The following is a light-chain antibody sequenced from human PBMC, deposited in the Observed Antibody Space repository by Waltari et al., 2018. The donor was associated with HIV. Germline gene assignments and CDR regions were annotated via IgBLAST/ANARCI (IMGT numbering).Light chain of an antibody. CDR1: SSDVGGYYF. CDR3: SSFTSINTVV. J-gene: IGLJ3*02. CDR2: EVS. V-gene: IGLV2-14*01. Sequence: QSALTQPASVSGSPGQSITISCTGTSSDVGGYYFVSWYQQHPAKAPKLMIYEVSNRPSGVSNRFSGSKSGNTASLTISGLQAEDEADYYCSSFTSINTVVFGGGTRLTVL.